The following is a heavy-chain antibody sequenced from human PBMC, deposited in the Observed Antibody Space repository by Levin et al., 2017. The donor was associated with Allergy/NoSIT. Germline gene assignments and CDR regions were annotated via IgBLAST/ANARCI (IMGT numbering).Heavy chain of an antibody. J-gene: IGHJ6*03. V-gene: IGHV4-34*01. CDR3: ARATGRIAADPRYYYYYMDV. CDR2: INHSGST. Sequence: KASETLSLTCAVYGGSFSGYYWSWIRQPPGKGLEWIGEINHSGSTNYNPSLKSRVTISVDTSKNQFSLKLSSVTAADTAVYYCARATGRIAADPRYYYYYMDVWGKGTTVTVSS. CDR1: GGSFSGYY. D-gene: IGHD6-13*01.